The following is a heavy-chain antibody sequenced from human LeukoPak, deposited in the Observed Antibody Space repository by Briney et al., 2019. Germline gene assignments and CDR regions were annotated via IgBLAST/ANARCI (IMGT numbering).Heavy chain of an antibody. CDR1: GFTFSSYA. Sequence: GGSLRLSCAASGFTFSSYAMHWVRQAPGKGLEWVAVISYDGSNKYYPDSVKGRFTISRDNSKNTLYLQMNSLRAEDTAVYYCARDSGFSGTQRGEYWGQGTLVTVSS. CDR2: ISYDGSNK. V-gene: IGHV3-30*04. CDR3: ARDSGFSGTQRGEY. J-gene: IGHJ4*02. D-gene: IGHD6-6*01.